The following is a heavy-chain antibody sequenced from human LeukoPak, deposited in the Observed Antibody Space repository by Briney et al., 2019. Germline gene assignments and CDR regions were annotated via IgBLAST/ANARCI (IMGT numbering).Heavy chain of an antibody. CDR3: AKVRSSSWSFDAFDM. CDR2: ISYDGRNK. CDR1: GLTFSTYG. J-gene: IGHJ3*02. D-gene: IGHD6-13*01. V-gene: IGHV3-30*18. Sequence: GRSLRLSCAASGLTFSTYGMHWVRQAPGKGLEWVAVISYDGRNKFYADSVKGRFTISRDNSKNTLYLQMCSLRSEDTAVYCCAKVRSSSWSFDAFDMWGQGTMVTVSS.